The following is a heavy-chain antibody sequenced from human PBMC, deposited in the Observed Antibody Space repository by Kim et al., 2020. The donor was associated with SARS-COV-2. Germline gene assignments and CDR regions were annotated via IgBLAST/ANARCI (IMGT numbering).Heavy chain of an antibody. J-gene: IGHJ6*02. CDR2: IIPIFGTA. CDR1: GGTFSSYA. CDR3: AREGYYYGSGRDYYYGMDV. V-gene: IGHV1-69*13. D-gene: IGHD3-10*01. Sequence: SVKVSCKASGGTFSSYAISWVRQAPGQGLEWMGGIIPIFGTANYAQKFQGRVTITADESTSTAYMELSSLRSEDTAVYYCAREGYYYGSGRDYYYGMDVWGQGTTVTVSS.